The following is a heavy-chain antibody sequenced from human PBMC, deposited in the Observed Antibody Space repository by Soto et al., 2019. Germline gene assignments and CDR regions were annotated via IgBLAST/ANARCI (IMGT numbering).Heavy chain of an antibody. CDR3: ARGGHHDFWSGYYTGYYYGMDV. CDR1: GGSISSYY. Sequence: SETLSLTCTVSGGSISSYYWSWIRQPPGKGLEWIGYIYYSGSTNYNPSLKSRVTISVDTSKNQFSLKLSSVTAADTAVYYCARGGHHDFWSGYYTGYYYGMDVWGQGTTVTV. J-gene: IGHJ6*02. V-gene: IGHV4-59*01. D-gene: IGHD3-3*01. CDR2: IYYSGST.